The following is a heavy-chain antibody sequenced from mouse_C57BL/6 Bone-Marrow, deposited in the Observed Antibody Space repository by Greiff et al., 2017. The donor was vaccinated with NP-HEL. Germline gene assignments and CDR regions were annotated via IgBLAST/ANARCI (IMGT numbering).Heavy chain of an antibody. V-gene: IGHV5-6*02. CDR1: GFTFSSYG. J-gene: IGHJ4*01. D-gene: IGHD2-4*01. Sequence: EVMLVESGGDLVKPGGSLKLSCAASGFTFSSYGMSWVRQTPDKRLEWVATISSGGSYTYYPDSVKGRFTISRDNAKNTLYLQMSSLKSEDTAMYYCARREIYYDLYYAMDYWGQGTSVTVSS. CDR2: ISSGGSYT. CDR3: ARREIYYDLYYAMDY.